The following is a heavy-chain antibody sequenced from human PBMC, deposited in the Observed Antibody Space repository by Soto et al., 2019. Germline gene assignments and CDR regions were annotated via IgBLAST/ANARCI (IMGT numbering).Heavy chain of an antibody. CDR2: IYYSGST. V-gene: IGHV4-61*01. CDR1: GGSVSSGSYY. D-gene: IGHD3-22*01. Sequence: PSETLSLTCTVSGGSVSSGSYYWCWLRQPPGKGLEWIGYIYYSGSTNYNPSLKSRDTISVDTSKNQFSLTLSSGSAADTAVYYCARDRLPYDSRGYRSKGPEPYFDCWGRGTLVTVSS. J-gene: IGHJ4*02. CDR3: ARDRLPYDSRGYRSKGPEPYFDC.